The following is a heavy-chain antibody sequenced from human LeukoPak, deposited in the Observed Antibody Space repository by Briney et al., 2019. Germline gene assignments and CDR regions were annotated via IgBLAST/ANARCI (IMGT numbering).Heavy chain of an antibody. J-gene: IGHJ4*02. V-gene: IGHV4-31*03. D-gene: IGHD3-22*01. CDR3: ARHDSSGQFDY. CDR1: GGSISSGGHF. CDR2: IYYSGST. Sequence: SETLSLTCTVSGGSISSGGHFWSWIRQHPGKCLEWIGYIYYSGSTYYKPSLKSRVTISVDTSKNQFSLKLSSVTAADTAVYYCARHDSSGQFDYWGQGTLVTVSS.